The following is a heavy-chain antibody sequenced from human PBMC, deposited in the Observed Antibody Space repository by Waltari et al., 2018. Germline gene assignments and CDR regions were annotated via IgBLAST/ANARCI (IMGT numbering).Heavy chain of an antibody. J-gene: IGHJ4*02. Sequence: EVQLLESGGGLVQPGGSLRLSCAASGFTFSSYAMSWVRQAPGKGLEWVSALSGRGGSRYDADSGXXXXXXXXXXXXXXXXXXXXXXXXXXXXXXXXXXXXXAVLTGSWGYWGQGTLVTVSS. V-gene: IGHV3-23*01. D-gene: IGHD3-9*01. CDR2: LSGRGGSR. CDR3: XXXXXAVLTGSWGY. CDR1: GFTFSSYA.